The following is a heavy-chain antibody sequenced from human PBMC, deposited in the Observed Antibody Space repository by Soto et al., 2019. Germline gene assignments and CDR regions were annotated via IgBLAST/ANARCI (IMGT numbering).Heavy chain of an antibody. D-gene: IGHD3-9*01. V-gene: IGHV3-23*01. J-gene: IGHJ4*02. Sequence: GGSLRLSCAASGFTLSSYGMHWVRQAPGKGLEWVSAISGSGGSTYYADSVKGRFTISRDNSKNTLYLQMNSLRAEDTAVYYCAKGSRYFDWLLSPFDYWGQGTLVTVSS. CDR1: GFTLSSYG. CDR3: AKGSRYFDWLLSPFDY. CDR2: ISGSGGST.